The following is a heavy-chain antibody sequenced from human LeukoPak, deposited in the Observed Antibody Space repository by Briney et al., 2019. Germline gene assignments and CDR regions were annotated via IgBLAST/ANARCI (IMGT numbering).Heavy chain of an antibody. CDR1: GFTVSSNY. J-gene: IGHJ4*02. CDR2: IYSGGST. D-gene: IGHD6-13*01. Sequence: PGGSLRLSCAASGFTVSSNYMSWVRQAPGKGLEWVSVIYSGGSTYYADSVKGRFTISRHNSMNTLYLQMNSLRAEDTAVYYCAARGYSSSWYKDYWGQGTLVTVSS. CDR3: AARGYSSSWYKDY. V-gene: IGHV3-53*04.